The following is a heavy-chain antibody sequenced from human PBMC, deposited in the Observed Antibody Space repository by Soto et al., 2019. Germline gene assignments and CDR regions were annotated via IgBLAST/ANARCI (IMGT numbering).Heavy chain of an antibody. CDR2: ISWNSGTI. Sequence: EVQLVESGGGLVQPGRSLRLSCAASGFTFDDYAMYWVRQVPGKGLEWISGISWNSGTIGYADSVKGRFTISRDNAKNSLYLQMNSLRVEDTALYYCAKDIGGYGDPPHWGQGTLVTVSS. D-gene: IGHD4-17*01. CDR3: AKDIGGYGDPPH. V-gene: IGHV3-9*01. J-gene: IGHJ4*02. CDR1: GFTFDDYA.